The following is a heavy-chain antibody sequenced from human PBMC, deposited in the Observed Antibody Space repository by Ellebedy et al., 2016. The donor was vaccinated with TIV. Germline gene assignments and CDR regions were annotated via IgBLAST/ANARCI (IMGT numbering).Heavy chain of an antibody. CDR3: ARDPRPYLRYGHYDY. CDR2: IGDSGTHI. J-gene: IGHJ4*02. V-gene: IGHV3-21*01. D-gene: IGHD3-9*01. Sequence: GESLKISCAASGFTVSSFGMNWVRHAPGKGLEWVSSIGDSGTHIYYADSVRGRFTISRDSAKNSLFLQMNSLRADDTAIYYCARDPRPYLRYGHYDYWGQGPLVTVSS. CDR1: GFTVSSFG.